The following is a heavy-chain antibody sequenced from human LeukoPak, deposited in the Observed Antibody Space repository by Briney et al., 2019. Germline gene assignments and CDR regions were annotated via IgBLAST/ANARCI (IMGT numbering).Heavy chain of an antibody. V-gene: IGHV3-21*01. CDR2: ISSSSSYI. Sequence: GGSLRLSCAASGFTFSSYSMTRVRQAPGKGLEWVSSISSSSSYIYYADSVKGRFTISRDNAKNSLYLQMNSLRAEDTAVYYCARAGSRRYCSSTSCYPDAFDIWGQGTMVTVSS. CDR1: GFTFSSYS. CDR3: ARAGSRRYCSSTSCYPDAFDI. D-gene: IGHD2-2*01. J-gene: IGHJ3*02.